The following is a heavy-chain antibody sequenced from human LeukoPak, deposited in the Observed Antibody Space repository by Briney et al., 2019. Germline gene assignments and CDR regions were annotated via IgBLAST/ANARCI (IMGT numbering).Heavy chain of an antibody. V-gene: IGHV1-24*01. D-gene: IGHD2-21*01. Sequence: GASVKVSCKVSGYTLTELSMHWVRQAPGKGLEWMGGFDPEDGETIYAQKFQGRVTITEDTSTDTAYMELSSLRSEDTAVYYCATAHNIPGYPFDYWGQGTLVTVSS. CDR3: ATAHNIPGYPFDY. CDR2: FDPEDGET. CDR1: GYTLTELS. J-gene: IGHJ4*02.